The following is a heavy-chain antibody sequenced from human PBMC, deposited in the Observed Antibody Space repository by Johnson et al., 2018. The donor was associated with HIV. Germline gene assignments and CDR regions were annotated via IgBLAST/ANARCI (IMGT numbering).Heavy chain of an antibody. V-gene: IGHV3-30*14. CDR2: ISYDGSNK. CDR1: GFTFSSYA. Sequence: VQLVESGGGVVQPGGSLRLSCAASGFTFSSYAMHWVRQAPGKGLEWVAVISYDGSNKYYADFVKGRFSISRDNSKNTLYLQMNSLRAEDTAVYYCAIIWNHTFDIWGQGTMVTVSS. D-gene: IGHD1-14*01. J-gene: IGHJ3*02. CDR3: AIIWNHTFDI.